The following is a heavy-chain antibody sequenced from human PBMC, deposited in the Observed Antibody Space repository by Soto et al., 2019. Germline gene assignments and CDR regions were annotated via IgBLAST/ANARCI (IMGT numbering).Heavy chain of an antibody. CDR3: AHAGYYDLLTFDH. J-gene: IGHJ4*01. V-gene: IGHV2-5*02. CDR1: GFSLSTYHMG. Sequence: QITLKESGPTLVRPAQTLTLTCDFSGFSLSTYHMGVAWIRQPPGKALEWLALLYWDYDKRYSPSLKDRLASSKDTSNNQVVLTITNIDPGDSATYFCAHAGYYDLLTFDHWGPGTLVTVSS. D-gene: IGHD1-26*01. CDR2: LYWDYDK.